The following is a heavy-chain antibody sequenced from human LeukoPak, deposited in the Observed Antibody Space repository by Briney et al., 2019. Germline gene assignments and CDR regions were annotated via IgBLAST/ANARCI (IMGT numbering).Heavy chain of an antibody. D-gene: IGHD2-21*01. CDR1: GGSFSGSY. Sequence: SETLSLTCAVSGGSFSGSYWSWVRQPPGKGLEWIGEINQSGTTNYNPSLKSRVTMSVDTFKNQFSLKLSSVTAADTAVYYCARTACGGGCYSGRSGAFDIWGQGTMVTVSS. CDR3: ARTACGGGCYSGRSGAFDI. J-gene: IGHJ3*02. V-gene: IGHV4-34*01. CDR2: INQSGTT.